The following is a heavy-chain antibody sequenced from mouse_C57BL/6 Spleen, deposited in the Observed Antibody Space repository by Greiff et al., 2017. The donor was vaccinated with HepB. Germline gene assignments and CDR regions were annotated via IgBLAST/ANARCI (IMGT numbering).Heavy chain of an antibody. CDR2: IYPRSGNT. V-gene: IGHV1-81*01. CDR3: ARDCDYGYYFDY. D-gene: IGHD2-4*01. J-gene: IGHJ2*01. Sequence: LVESGAELARPGASVKLSCKASGYTFTSYGISWVKQRTGQGLEWIGEIYPRSGNTYYNEKFKGKATLTADKSSSTAYMEIRSLTSEDSAVYFCARDCDYGYYFDYWGQGTTLTVSS. CDR1: GYTFTSYG.